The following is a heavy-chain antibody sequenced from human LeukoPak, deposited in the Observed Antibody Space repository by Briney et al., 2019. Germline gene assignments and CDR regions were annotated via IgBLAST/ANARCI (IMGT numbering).Heavy chain of an antibody. V-gene: IGHV1-69*13. Sequence: GASVKVSCKASGGTFISYAISWVRQAPGQGLEWMGGIIPIFGTANYAQKFQGRVTITADESTSTAYMELSSLRSEDTAVYYCAREGKAAAGTGFDYWGQGTLVTVSS. CDR3: AREGKAAAGTGFDY. D-gene: IGHD6-13*01. J-gene: IGHJ4*02. CDR1: GGTFISYA. CDR2: IIPIFGTA.